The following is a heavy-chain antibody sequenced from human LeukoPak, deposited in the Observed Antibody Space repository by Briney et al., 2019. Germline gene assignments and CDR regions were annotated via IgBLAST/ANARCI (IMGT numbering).Heavy chain of an antibody. CDR3: ARDVSSTSNWEFDY. CDR1: GYTFADYF. Sequence: GASVKVSCETSGYTFADYFIHWVRQAPGQGLEWMGRINANSGGTEYEQKSQGRVTMTRDTSISTAYVEVNWLISDDTAIYYCARDVSSTSNWEFDYWGQGTLVTVS. V-gene: IGHV1-2*06. J-gene: IGHJ4*02. CDR2: INANSGGT. D-gene: IGHD1-26*01.